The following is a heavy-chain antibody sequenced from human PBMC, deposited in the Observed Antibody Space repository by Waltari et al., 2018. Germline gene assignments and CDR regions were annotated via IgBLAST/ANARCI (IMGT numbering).Heavy chain of an antibody. CDR3: ARIGDYYDSSGQYTYAFDI. CDR2: IYYSGST. D-gene: IGHD3-22*01. J-gene: IGHJ3*02. CDR1: GFTFSSYA. V-gene: IGHV4-38-2*01. Sequence: VQLLESGGGLVQPGGSLRLSCAASGFTFSSYAMSWVRQAPGTGLEWIGSIYYSGSTYYNPSLKSRVTISVDTSKNQFSLKLSSVTAADTAVYYCARIGDYYDSSGQYTYAFDIWGQGTMVTVSS.